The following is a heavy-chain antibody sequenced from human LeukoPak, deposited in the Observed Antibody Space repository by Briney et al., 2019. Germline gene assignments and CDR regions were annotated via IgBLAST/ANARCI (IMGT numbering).Heavy chain of an antibody. Sequence: KPSETLSLTCTVSGGSISSYYWSWIRQPPGKGREWIGYIYYSGSTNYNPSLKSRVTISVDTSKNQFSLKLSSVTAADTAVYYCARVGVDSSGWYYYYYMDVWGKGTTVTISS. CDR3: ARVGVDSSGWYYYYYMDV. CDR1: GGSISSYY. CDR2: IYYSGST. V-gene: IGHV4-59*12. D-gene: IGHD6-19*01. J-gene: IGHJ6*03.